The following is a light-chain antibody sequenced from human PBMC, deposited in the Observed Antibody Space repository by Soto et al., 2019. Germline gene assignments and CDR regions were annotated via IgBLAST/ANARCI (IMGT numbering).Light chain of an antibody. CDR3: CSDAGSLTWV. CDR2: GVR. Sequence: QSVLTQPASVSGSPGQSITISCTGTSSDVGSHNFVSWYQQHPGKAPKLMIYGVRVRPSGVSNRFSGSKSGNTASLTISGLQAGDGADYYCCSDAGSLTWVFGGGTKLTVL. V-gene: IGLV2-23*02. J-gene: IGLJ3*02. CDR1: SSDVGSHNF.